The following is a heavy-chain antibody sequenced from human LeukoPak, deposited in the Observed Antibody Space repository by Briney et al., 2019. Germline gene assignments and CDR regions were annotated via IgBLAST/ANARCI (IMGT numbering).Heavy chain of an antibody. CDR1: GYTFTSYA. CDR3: ARVWGLLHCSGGSCYYYYYGMDV. V-gene: IGHV7-4-1*02. Sequence: ASVKVSCKASGYTFTSYAMNWVRQAPGQGLEWMGWINTNTGNPTYAQGFTGRFVFSLDTSVSTAYLQISSLKAEDTAVYYYARVWGLLHCSGGSCYYYYYGMDVWGQGTTVTVSS. CDR2: INTNTGNP. D-gene: IGHD2-15*01. J-gene: IGHJ6*02.